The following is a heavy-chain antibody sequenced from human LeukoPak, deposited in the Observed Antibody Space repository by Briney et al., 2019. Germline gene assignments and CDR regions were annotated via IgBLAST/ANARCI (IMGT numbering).Heavy chain of an antibody. Sequence: ASVKVSCKASGYTFTSYAMNWVRQAPGQELEWMGWINTNTGNPTYAQGFTGRFVFSLDTSVSTAYLQISSLKAEDTAVYYCASDPHPTNRVRIAFDIWGQGTMVTVSS. CDR2: INTNTGNP. D-gene: IGHD2/OR15-2a*01. J-gene: IGHJ3*02. CDR3: ASDPHPTNRVRIAFDI. CDR1: GYTFTSYA. V-gene: IGHV7-4-1*02.